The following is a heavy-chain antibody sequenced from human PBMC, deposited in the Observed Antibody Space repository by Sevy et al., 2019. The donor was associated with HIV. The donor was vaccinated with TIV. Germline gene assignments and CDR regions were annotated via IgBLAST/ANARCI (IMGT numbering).Heavy chain of an antibody. CDR1: GFTFSSYE. V-gene: IGHV3-48*03. J-gene: IGHJ4*02. Sequence: GGSLRVSCAASGFTFSSYEMNWVRQAPGKGLEWVSYISNSGTTISYSDSVRGRFSISRDNARNSLYLQMNSLRAEDTAVCYCARDLPPSATTVAHFDYWGQGTLVTVSS. CDR3: ARDLPPSATTVAHFDY. D-gene: IGHD4-17*01. CDR2: ISNSGTTI.